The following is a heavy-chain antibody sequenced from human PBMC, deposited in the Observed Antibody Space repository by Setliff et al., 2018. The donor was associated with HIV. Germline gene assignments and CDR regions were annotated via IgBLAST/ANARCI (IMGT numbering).Heavy chain of an antibody. Sequence: SETLSLTCTVSGGSISSYHWSWIRQPPGKGLEWIGYIYTSGSTNYNPSLKSRVTISVDTSKNQFSLKLSSVTAPDTAVYYCARHNSYGEPAGEIGYWGQGTLVTVSS. V-gene: IGHV4-4*09. CDR3: ARHNSYGEPAGEIGY. J-gene: IGHJ4*02. D-gene: IGHD4-17*01. CDR2: IYTSGST. CDR1: GGSISSYH.